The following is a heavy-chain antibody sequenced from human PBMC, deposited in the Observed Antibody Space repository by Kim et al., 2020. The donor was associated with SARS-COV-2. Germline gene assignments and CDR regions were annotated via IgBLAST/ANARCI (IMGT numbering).Heavy chain of an antibody. D-gene: IGHD3-10*01. Sequence: NYTPSLKSRVTISLDTSKNPFSLRLSSVTGADTAVYYCAREEVTTGGFDYWGRGTLVTVSS. CDR3: AREEVTTGGFDY. V-gene: IGHV4-59*01. J-gene: IGHJ4*02.